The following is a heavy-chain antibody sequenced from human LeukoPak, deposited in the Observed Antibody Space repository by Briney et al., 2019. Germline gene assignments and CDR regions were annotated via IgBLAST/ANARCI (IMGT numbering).Heavy chain of an antibody. D-gene: IGHD4-17*01. Sequence: PGGSLRLSCAASGFTFSSYGMHWVRQAPGKGLEWVAVISYDGSNKYYADSVKGRFTISRDNSKNTLYLQMNSLRAEDTAVYYCAKDRLNTVTTVRRTAWGQGTLVTVSS. CDR3: AKDRLNTVTTVRRTA. V-gene: IGHV3-30*18. CDR1: GFTFSSYG. CDR2: ISYDGSNK. J-gene: IGHJ4*02.